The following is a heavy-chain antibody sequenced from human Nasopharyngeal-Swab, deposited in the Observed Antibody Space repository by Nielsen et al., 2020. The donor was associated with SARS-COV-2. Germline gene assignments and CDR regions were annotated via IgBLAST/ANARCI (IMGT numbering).Heavy chain of an antibody. V-gene: IGHV3-73*01. CDR3: TRRGGSCYTGKDY. CDR2: IRSKGNSYAT. J-gene: IGHJ4*02. D-gene: IGHD2-15*01. Sequence: GESLKISCAASGFIFSDSAIHWVRQASGKGLEWVGRIRSKGNSYATEYAASVEGRFTISRDDSKNTAYLQMNSLITEDTAIYYCTRRGGSCYTGKDYWGQGTLVTVSS. CDR1: GFIFSDSA.